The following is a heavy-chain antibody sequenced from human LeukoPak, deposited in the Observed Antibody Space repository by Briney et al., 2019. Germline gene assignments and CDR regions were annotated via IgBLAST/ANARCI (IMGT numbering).Heavy chain of an antibody. D-gene: IGHD5-24*01. CDR3: ASRPGWLQKYFQH. CDR2: ISSSSSYI. CDR1: GFTFNSYA. J-gene: IGHJ1*01. V-gene: IGHV3-21*01. Sequence: PGGSLRLSCAASGFTFNSYAMSWVRQAPGKGLEWVSSISSSSSYIYYADSVKGRFTISRDNAKNSLYLQMNSLRAEDTAVYYCASRPGWLQKYFQHWGQGTLVTVSS.